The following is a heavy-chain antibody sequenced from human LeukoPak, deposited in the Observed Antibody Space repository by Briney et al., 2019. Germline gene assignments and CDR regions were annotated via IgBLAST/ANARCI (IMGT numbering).Heavy chain of an antibody. Sequence: GGSLRLSCAASGFTFNSFAIHWVRQAPGKGLEWVSLISASGYSTNYADSVKGRFTISRDNSKNTLYLQMNSLRAEDTAVYYCAKGPLIEVAGTTWHYWGQGTLDTVSS. V-gene: IGHV3-23*01. J-gene: IGHJ4*02. CDR1: GFTFNSFA. CDR3: AKGPLIEVAGTTWHY. D-gene: IGHD6-19*01. CDR2: ISASGYST.